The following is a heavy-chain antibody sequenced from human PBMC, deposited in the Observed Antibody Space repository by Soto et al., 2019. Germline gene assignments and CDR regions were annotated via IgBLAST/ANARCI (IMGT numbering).Heavy chain of an antibody. CDR3: ARGLGASYAFDI. J-gene: IGHJ3*02. Sequence: GASVKVSCKASGYTFTSYAMHWVRQAPGQRLEWMGWINAGNGNTKYSQKFQGRVTMTTDTSTSTAYMELRSLRSDDTAVYYCARGLGASYAFDIWGQGTIVTVSS. D-gene: IGHD1-26*01. CDR1: GYTFTSYA. V-gene: IGHV1-3*01. CDR2: INAGNGNT.